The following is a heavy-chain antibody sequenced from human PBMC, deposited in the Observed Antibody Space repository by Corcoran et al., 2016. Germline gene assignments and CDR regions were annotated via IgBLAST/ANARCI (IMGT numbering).Heavy chain of an antibody. CDR3: ARDCEGSGGSCYSGSSFDY. D-gene: IGHD2-15*01. CDR1: GGSISSSSYY. V-gene: IGHV4-39*07. Sequence: QLQLQESGPGLVKPSETLSLTCTVSGGSISSSSYYWGWIRQPPGKGLEWIGSIYYSGSTYYNPSLKSRVTISVDTSKNQFSLKLSSVTAADTAVYYCARDCEGSGGSCYSGSSFDYWGQGTLVTVSS. J-gene: IGHJ4*02. CDR2: IYYSGST.